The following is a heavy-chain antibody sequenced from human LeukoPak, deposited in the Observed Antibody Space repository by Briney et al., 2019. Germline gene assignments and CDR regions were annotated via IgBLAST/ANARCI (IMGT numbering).Heavy chain of an antibody. CDR1: GCTFSSYA. Sequence: GGSLRLSCAASGCTFSSYAMHWVRQAPGKGLEWVAVISYDGSNKYYADSVKGRFTISRDNSKNTLYLQMNSLRAEDTAVYYCARDGGDYVLAYWGQGTLVTVSS. CDR3: ARDGGDYVLAY. V-gene: IGHV3-30-3*01. D-gene: IGHD4-17*01. CDR2: ISYDGSNK. J-gene: IGHJ4*02.